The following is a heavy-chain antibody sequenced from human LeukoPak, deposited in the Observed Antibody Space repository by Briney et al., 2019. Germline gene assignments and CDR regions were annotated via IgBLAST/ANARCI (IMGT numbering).Heavy chain of an antibody. CDR3: AKDRFPTVTSKLFDY. J-gene: IGHJ4*02. CDR1: GFRFSSYA. CDR2: ISGSGVST. Sequence: PGGSLRLACAASGFRFSSYAMSWVRQAPGKGLEWVSAISGSGVSTYYADSVKGRFTVSRDNSKNTLYLQMNSLRAEDTAVYYCAKDRFPTVTSKLFDYWGQGTLVTVSS. V-gene: IGHV3-23*01. D-gene: IGHD4-17*01.